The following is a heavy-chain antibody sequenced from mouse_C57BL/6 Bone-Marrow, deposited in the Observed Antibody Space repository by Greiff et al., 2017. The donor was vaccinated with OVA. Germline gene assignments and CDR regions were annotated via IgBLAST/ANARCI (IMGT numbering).Heavy chain of an antibody. CDR3: ARETAQAGFDY. J-gene: IGHJ2*01. Sequence: QVQLQQPGAELVKPGASVKLSCKASGYTFTSYWMQWVKQRPGQGLEWIGEIDPSDSYTNYNQKFKGKATLTVDTSSSTAYMQLSSLTSEDSAVYYCARETAQAGFDYWGQGTTLTVSS. D-gene: IGHD3-2*02. CDR2: IDPSDSYT. V-gene: IGHV1-50*01. CDR1: GYTFTSYW.